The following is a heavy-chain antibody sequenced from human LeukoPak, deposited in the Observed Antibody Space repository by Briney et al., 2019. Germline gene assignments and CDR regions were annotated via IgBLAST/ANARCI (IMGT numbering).Heavy chain of an antibody. CDR3: AGVSYFVGRGYYFLASVDY. Sequence: GGSLRLSCAASGFTVSSNYMSWVRQAPGKGLEWVSVIYSGGSTYYADSVRGRFTISRDNSKNTLYLQMNSLGAEDTAAYYCAGVSYFVGRGYYFLASVDYWAREPWSPSPQ. CDR1: GFTVSSNY. D-gene: IGHD3-22*01. V-gene: IGHV3-53*01. CDR2: IYSGGST. J-gene: IGHJ4*02.